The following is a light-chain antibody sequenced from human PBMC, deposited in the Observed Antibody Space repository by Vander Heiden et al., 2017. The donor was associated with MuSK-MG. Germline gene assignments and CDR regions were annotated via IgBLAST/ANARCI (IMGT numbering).Light chain of an antibody. V-gene: IGLV3-1*01. Sequence: SYELTQPPSVSVSPGQTASITCSGDKLGDKYACWYQQKPGQSLVLGIYQDSKRPSGIPERFSGSNSATTATLTISGTQAMDESYYYSPAWDSRTVVFGGGTKMTVL. CDR3: PAWDSRTVV. J-gene: IGLJ2*01. CDR2: QDS. CDR1: KLGDKY.